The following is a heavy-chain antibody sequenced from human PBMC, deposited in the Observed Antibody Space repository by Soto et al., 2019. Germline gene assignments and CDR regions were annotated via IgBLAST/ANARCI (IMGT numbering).Heavy chain of an antibody. CDR2: ISAYNGNT. CDR3: AREGLVIANLYYYYMDV. D-gene: IGHD3-9*01. CDR1: GYTFTSYG. Sequence: GASVKVSCKASGYTFTSYGIRWGRQAPGQRVEWMGWISAYNGNTNYAQKLQGRVTMTTDTSTSTAYMKLRSLRSDDTAVYYCAREGLVIANLYYYYMDVWGKGTTVTVSS. V-gene: IGHV1-18*01. J-gene: IGHJ6*03.